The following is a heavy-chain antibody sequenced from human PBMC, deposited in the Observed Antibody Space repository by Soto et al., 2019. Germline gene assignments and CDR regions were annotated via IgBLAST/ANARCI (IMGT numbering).Heavy chain of an antibody. CDR1: GGSISSGDYY. V-gene: IGHV4-30-4*01. CDR3: ARLCWVVAATFGWFDP. D-gene: IGHD2-15*01. Sequence: SETLSLTCTVSGGSISSGDYYWSWIRQPPGKGLEWIGYIYYSGSTYYNPSLKSRVTISVDTSKSQFSLKLSSVTAADTAVYYCARLCWVVAATFGWFDPWGQGTLVT. J-gene: IGHJ5*02. CDR2: IYYSGST.